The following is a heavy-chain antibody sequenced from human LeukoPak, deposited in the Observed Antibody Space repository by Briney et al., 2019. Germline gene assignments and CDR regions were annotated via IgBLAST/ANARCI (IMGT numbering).Heavy chain of an antibody. D-gene: IGHD3-3*01. CDR3: AKMRFLEWLPYFDY. V-gene: IGHV3-30*02. J-gene: IGHJ4*02. CDR2: IRYDGSNK. CDR1: GFTFSSYG. Sequence: PGGSLRLSCAASGFTFSSYGMHWVRQAPGKGLEWVAFIRYDGSNKYYADSVKGRFTISRDNSKNTLYLQMNSLRAEDTAVYYCAKMRFLEWLPYFDYWGQGTLVTVSS.